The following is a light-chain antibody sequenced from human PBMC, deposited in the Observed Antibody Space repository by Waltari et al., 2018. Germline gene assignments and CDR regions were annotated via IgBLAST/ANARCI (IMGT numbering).Light chain of an antibody. V-gene: IGLV1-44*01. CDR3: ATWDDSLNAWI. CDR1: SSNHGRIS. J-gene: IGLJ2*01. Sequence: QSLLTQPPSLSGAPGQRVTISFSGSSSNHGRISFNWYAQVPGTTPKLLIYRSDQRPSGVSDRFSGSKSGTSASLAITGLLSAQEADYIGATWDDSLNAWIFGGGTRLTVL. CDR2: RSD.